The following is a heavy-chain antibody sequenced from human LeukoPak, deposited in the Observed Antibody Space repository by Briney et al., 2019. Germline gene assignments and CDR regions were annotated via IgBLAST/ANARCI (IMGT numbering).Heavy chain of an antibody. Sequence: GGAQRLSCAASGFTFSSYDMHWGRQGPGKGVEWGSGIDTAGGTYYAASVKGRFTISRENAKNSFYLQMNSLRAGHTAVYFCTRRMRGLGSYSDAFDIWGQGTMVTVSS. V-gene: IGHV3-13*04. D-gene: IGHD3-10*01. CDR3: TRRMRGLGSYSDAFDI. J-gene: IGHJ3*02. CDR2: IDTAGGT. CDR1: GFTFSSYD.